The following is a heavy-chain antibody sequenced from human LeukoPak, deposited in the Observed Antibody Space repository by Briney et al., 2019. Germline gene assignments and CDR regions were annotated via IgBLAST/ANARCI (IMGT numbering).Heavy chain of an antibody. CDR1: GDSISSGSYY. D-gene: IGHD2-2*01. V-gene: IGHV4-61*02. CDR3: ARESSSTWGWFDP. Sequence: SETLSLTCTVSGDSISSGSYYCSWIRRPAGKGLEWIGRLYTSGNTNYNPSLKSRVTISVDSSKNHFSLNLSSVTAADTAVYYCARESSSTWGWFDPWGQGTQVTVSS. CDR2: LYTSGNT. J-gene: IGHJ5*02.